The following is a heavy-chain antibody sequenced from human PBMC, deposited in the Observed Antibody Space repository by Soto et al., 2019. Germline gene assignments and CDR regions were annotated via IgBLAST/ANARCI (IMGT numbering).Heavy chain of an antibody. Sequence: EVHLLGSGGGLVQPGGSLRLSCAASGFTFSSYVMNWVRQAPGKGLEWVSGISGSGVGTHHADSVKGRFTISRDNSENKLFLQMNSLRAEDTAVYYCAKGPAYYNFWARGMDVWGQGITVTVSS. D-gene: IGHD3-3*01. CDR3: AKGPAYYNFWARGMDV. J-gene: IGHJ6*02. V-gene: IGHV3-23*01. CDR1: GFTFSSYV. CDR2: ISGSGVGT.